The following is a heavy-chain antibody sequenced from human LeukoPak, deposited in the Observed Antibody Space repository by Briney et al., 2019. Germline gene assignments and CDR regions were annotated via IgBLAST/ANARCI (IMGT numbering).Heavy chain of an antibody. CDR2: ISWNSGRI. D-gene: IGHD3-22*01. Sequence: PGRSLRLSCAASGFTFEDYAMHWARQVPGKGLEWVSGISWNSGRIGYADSVKGRLTISRDNAKNSLYLQMNSLRAEDTALYYCARDHYYDSSGYHYFDYWGQGTLVTVSS. CDR1: GFTFEDYA. CDR3: ARDHYYDSSGYHYFDY. J-gene: IGHJ4*02. V-gene: IGHV3-9*01.